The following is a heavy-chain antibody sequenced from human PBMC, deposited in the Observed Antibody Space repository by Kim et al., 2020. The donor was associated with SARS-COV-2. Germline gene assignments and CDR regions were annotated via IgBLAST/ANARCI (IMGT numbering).Heavy chain of an antibody. CDR3: AKGGMDV. J-gene: IGHJ6*02. CDR1: GCPFASCG. Sequence: ASVKVSCKASGCPFASCGMNWVRQAPGQGLEWVGWIDTNTGNPMFGQGFSGRFVFSMDTSVSTTYLQITSLKAEDTAVYYCAKGGMDVWGQGTTVTVSS. CDR2: IDTNTGNP. V-gene: IGHV7-4-1*02.